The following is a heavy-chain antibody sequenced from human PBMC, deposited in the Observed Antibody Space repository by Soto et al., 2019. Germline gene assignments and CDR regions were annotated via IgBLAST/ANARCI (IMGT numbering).Heavy chain of an antibody. Sequence: SETLSLTCAVYGGSFSGYYWSWIRQPPGKGLEWIGEINHSGSTNYNPSLKSRVTISVDTSKNQFSLKLSSVTAADTAVYYCARGYCSSTSCYTSYYYYMDVWGKGTKVTVSS. D-gene: IGHD2-2*02. J-gene: IGHJ6*03. CDR2: INHSGST. V-gene: IGHV4-34*01. CDR3: ARGYCSSTSCYTSYYYYMDV. CDR1: GGSFSGYY.